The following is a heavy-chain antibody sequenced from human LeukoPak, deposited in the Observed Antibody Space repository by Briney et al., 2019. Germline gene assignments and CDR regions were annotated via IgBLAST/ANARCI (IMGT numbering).Heavy chain of an antibody. CDR2: IIPIFGTA. D-gene: IGHD3-22*01. J-gene: IGHJ5*02. Sequence: ASVKVSCKASGGTFSSYAISWVRQAPGQGLEWMGGIIPIFGTANYAQKFQGRVTITADESTSTAYMELSSLRSEDTAVYYCARRYYYDSSGYKFDPWGQGTLVTVSS. V-gene: IGHV1-69*01. CDR1: GGTFSSYA. CDR3: ARRYYYDSSGYKFDP.